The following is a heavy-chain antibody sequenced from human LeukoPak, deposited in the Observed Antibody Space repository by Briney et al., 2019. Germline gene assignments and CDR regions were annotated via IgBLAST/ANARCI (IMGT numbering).Heavy chain of an antibody. CDR1: GFTFSDYW. Sequence: GGSLRLSCAASGFTFSDYWMTWVRQAPGKGLEWVANIRQDGSERYYVDSVKGRFTISRDNAKNSLYLQMNSLRAEDTAVYYCARQNGLVGYTMDVWGQGTTVTVSS. V-gene: IGHV3-7*04. J-gene: IGHJ6*02. CDR3: ARQNGLVGYTMDV. D-gene: IGHD5-24*01. CDR2: IRQDGSER.